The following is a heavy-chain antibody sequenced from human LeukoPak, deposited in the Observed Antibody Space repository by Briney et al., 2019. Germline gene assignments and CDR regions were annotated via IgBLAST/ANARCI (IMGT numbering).Heavy chain of an antibody. Sequence: GGSLRLPCAASGFTFSSYEMNWVRQAPGRGLEWVSYISSSGSTIYYADSVKGRFTISRDNAKNSLYLQMNSLRAEDTAVYYCARETIAVAGPGCFGYWGQGTLVTVSS. CDR3: ARETIAVAGPGCFGY. D-gene: IGHD6-19*01. J-gene: IGHJ4*02. V-gene: IGHV3-48*03. CDR1: GFTFSSYE. CDR2: ISSSGSTI.